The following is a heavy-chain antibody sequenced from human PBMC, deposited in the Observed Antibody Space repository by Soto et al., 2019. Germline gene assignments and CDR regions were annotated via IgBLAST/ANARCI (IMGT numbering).Heavy chain of an antibody. CDR2: IYPSGST. V-gene: IGHV4-4*02. CDR3: ARCIAAAGPIDY. D-gene: IGHD6-13*01. J-gene: IGHJ4*02. Sequence: QVQLQESGPGLVKPSGTLPLTCAVSGGSISSSNWWSWVRQPPGKGLEWIGEIYPSGSTNYNPSLKSRVTISGDKSKNQFSLKLSTVTAADTAVYYCARCIAAAGPIDYWGQGTLVTVSS. CDR1: GGSISSSNW.